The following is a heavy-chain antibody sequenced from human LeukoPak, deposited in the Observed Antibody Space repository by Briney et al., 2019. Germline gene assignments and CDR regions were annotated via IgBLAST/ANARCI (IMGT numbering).Heavy chain of an antibody. V-gene: IGHV4-59*01. J-gene: IGHJ5*02. CDR1: GGSISSYY. CDR2: IYYSGST. CDR3: ARSDYDFWSGYYRSWFDP. D-gene: IGHD3-3*01. Sequence: SETLSLTCTVSGGSISSYYWSWIRQPPGKGLEWIGYIYYSGSTNYNPSLKSRVTISVDTSKNQFSLKLSSVTAADTAVYYCARSDYDFWSGYYRSWFDPWGQGTLVTVSS.